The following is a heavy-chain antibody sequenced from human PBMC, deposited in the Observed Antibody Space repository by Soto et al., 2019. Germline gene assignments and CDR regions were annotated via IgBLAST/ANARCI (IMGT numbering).Heavy chain of an antibody. CDR3: ARGTGGSGGPIDY. D-gene: IGHD2-15*01. J-gene: IGHJ4*02. V-gene: IGHV1-8*01. Sequence: QVQLVQSGAEVKKPGASVKVSCKASEYTFTSHDINWVRQATGQGLEWMGWMNPNSGNTGYAQKFQGRVTMTRNTSINTAFMELSSLRSDDTAVYYCARGTGGSGGPIDYWGQGTLVTISS. CDR2: MNPNSGNT. CDR1: EYTFTSHD.